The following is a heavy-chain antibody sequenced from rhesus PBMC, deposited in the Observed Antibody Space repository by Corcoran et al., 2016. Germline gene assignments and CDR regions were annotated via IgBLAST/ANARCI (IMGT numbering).Heavy chain of an antibody. V-gene: IGHV4-73*01. CDR3: ARGGQPHDAFDF. CDR2: IDGNVASS. CDR1: GGSMSGYYY. J-gene: IGHJ3*01. D-gene: IGHD1-1*01. Sequence: QVKLQQWGEGLVKPSETLSLTCAVYGGSMSGYYYWTWIRQAPGKGLEWFGTIDGNVASSQYNPSLKNRVTISGDTSKKQFSLRLNSVTAADTAVYYCARGGQPHDAFDFWGQGLRVTVSS.